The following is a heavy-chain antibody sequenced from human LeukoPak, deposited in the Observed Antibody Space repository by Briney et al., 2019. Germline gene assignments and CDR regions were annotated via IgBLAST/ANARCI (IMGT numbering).Heavy chain of an antibody. CDR1: GGSISSGDYH. J-gene: IGHJ6*02. D-gene: IGHD6-13*01. CDR3: ALGDGSSEYYYYYGMDV. Sequence: SETLSLTCTVSGGSISSGDYHWNWIRQPPGKGLEWIGFIHDSGSTLYNPSLKSRVTISVDTSKNQFSLKLSSETAADTAVYYCALGDGSSEYYYYYGMDVWGQGTTVTVSS. V-gene: IGHV4-30-4*01. CDR2: IHDSGST.